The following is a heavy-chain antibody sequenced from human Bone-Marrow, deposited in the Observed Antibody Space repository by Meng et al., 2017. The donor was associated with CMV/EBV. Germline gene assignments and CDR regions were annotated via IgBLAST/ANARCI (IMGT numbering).Heavy chain of an antibody. CDR2: ISGSSTTI. V-gene: IGHV3-48*04. J-gene: IGHJ4*02. D-gene: IGHD3-10*01. Sequence: GESLKISCAASGFTFSNYAMSWVRQAPGKGLEWVSYISGSSTTIYYADSVKGRFTISRDNAKNSLSLQLNSLRAEDTAVYYCARESRVLHWGQGTLVTVSS. CDR1: GFTFSNYA. CDR3: ARESRVLH.